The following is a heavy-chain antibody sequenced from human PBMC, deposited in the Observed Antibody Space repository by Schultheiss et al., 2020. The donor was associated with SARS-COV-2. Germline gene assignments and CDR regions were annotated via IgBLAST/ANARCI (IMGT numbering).Heavy chain of an antibody. CDR2: IYYSGST. D-gene: IGHD1-1*01. CDR1: GGSISSYY. J-gene: IGHJ6*03. CDR3: ARRAGNGYYYYMDV. Sequence: LRLSCTVSGGSISSYYWSWIRQPPGKGLEWIGYIYYSGSTNYNPSLKSRVTISVDTSKNQFSLKLSSVTAADTAVYYCARRAGNGYYYYMDVWGKGTTVTVSS. V-gene: IGHV4-59*08.